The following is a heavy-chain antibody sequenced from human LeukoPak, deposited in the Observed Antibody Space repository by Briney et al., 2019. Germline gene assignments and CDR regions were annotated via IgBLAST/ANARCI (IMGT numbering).Heavy chain of an antibody. CDR3: ARSERDATVTTDY. CDR1: GGTFSSYA. CDR2: IIPIFGTA. Sequence: SVKVSCKASGGTFSSYAISWVRQAPGQGLEWMGGIIPIFGTANYAQKLQGRVTITADESTSTAYMELSSLRSEDTAVYYCARSERDATVTTDYWGQGTLVTVSS. V-gene: IGHV1-69*13. D-gene: IGHD4-17*01. J-gene: IGHJ4*02.